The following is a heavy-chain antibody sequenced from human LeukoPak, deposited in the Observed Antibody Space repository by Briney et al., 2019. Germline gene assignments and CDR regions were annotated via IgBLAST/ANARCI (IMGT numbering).Heavy chain of an antibody. CDR1: GFTFSSYG. Sequence: GGSLRLSCAASGFTFSSYGMHWVRQAPGKGLEWVAFIRYDGSNKYYADSVKGRFTISRDNSKNTLYLQMNSLRAEDTAVYYCAKDFYYDSSGYYYGAFDIWGQGTMVTVSS. J-gene: IGHJ3*02. D-gene: IGHD3-22*01. CDR2: IRYDGSNK. CDR3: AKDFYYDSSGYYYGAFDI. V-gene: IGHV3-30*02.